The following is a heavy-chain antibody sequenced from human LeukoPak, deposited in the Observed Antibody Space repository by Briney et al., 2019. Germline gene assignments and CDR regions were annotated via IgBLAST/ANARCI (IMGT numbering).Heavy chain of an antibody. CDR2: SGGSGGAT. D-gene: IGHD3-3*01. Sequence: GGSLRLSCAASGFTFSSFGMSWVRQSPETGLEWVSVSGGSGGATHYAESAKGRFTISRDNSKNTLYLEMSRLRADDTAVYYCAKGKDFNGYYVDSWGQGTLVTVSS. V-gene: IGHV3-23*01. CDR1: GFTFSSFG. CDR3: AKGKDFNGYYVDS. J-gene: IGHJ4*02.